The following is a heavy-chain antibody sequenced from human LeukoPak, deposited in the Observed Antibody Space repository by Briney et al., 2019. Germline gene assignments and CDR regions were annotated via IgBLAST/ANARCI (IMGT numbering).Heavy chain of an antibody. CDR2: ISGSGGST. CDR1: GFTFSSYA. CDR3: AKETRDTSGYYNXDY. Sequence: GGSLRLSCAASGFTFSSYAMSWVRQAPRKGLEWVSAISGSGGSTYYADSVKGRFTISRDNSKNTLYLQMNSLRAEDTAVYYCAKETRDTSGYYNXDYWXQGTLXTVSX. D-gene: IGHD3-22*01. V-gene: IGHV3-23*01. J-gene: IGHJ4*02.